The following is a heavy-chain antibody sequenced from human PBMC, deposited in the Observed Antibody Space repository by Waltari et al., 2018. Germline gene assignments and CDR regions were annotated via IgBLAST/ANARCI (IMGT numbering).Heavy chain of an antibody. D-gene: IGHD1-26*01. CDR2: IYSTGST. CDR1: GVSFNDDNTY. Sequence: QLQLQESGPGLVKPSETLSLTCTVSGVSFNDDNTYWGWIRQPPGEGLAWVGSIYSTGSTYYKTSLKSRVTVSIDTPNNQFSLKLTSVTAADTAVYFCARGGSSYYDAYGTWGQGSMVIVSS. J-gene: IGHJ3*02. V-gene: IGHV4-39*07. CDR3: ARGGSSYYDAYGT.